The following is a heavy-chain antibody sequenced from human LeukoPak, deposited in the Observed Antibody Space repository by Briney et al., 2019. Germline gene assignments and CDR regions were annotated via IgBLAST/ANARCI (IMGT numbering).Heavy chain of an antibody. CDR1: GGSISSYY. D-gene: IGHD5-18*01. J-gene: IGHJ4*02. CDR3: ARGGGYSYGYRLSYYFDY. V-gene: IGHV4-59*12. Sequence: SETLSLTCTVSGGSISSYYWSWIRQPPGKGLEWIGYIYYSGSTNYNPSLKGRVTISVDTSKNQFSLKLSSVTAADTAVYYCARGGGYSYGYRLSYYFDYWGQGTLVTVSS. CDR2: IYYSGST.